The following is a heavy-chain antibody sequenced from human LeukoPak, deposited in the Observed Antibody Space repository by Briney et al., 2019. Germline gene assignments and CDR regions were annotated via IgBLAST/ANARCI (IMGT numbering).Heavy chain of an antibody. CDR1: GGSINTYY. CDR3: ASQPPTSYDYVWGSYRPPY. Sequence: PSETLSLTCTISGGSINTYYWSWIRQPPGKGLEWIAYIFHSGSTNYNSSLKSRLTISVDTSKNQFSLRLSSVTAADTAVYYCASQPPTSYDYVWGSYRPPYWGQGTLVTVSS. V-gene: IGHV4-59*12. D-gene: IGHD3-16*02. CDR2: IFHSGST. J-gene: IGHJ4*02.